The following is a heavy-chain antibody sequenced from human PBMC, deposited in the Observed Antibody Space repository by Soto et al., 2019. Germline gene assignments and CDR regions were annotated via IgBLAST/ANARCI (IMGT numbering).Heavy chain of an antibody. V-gene: IGHV1-2*04. D-gene: IGHD3-10*01. CDR1: GYTFTGYY. CDR2: INPNSGGT. CDR3: ARSSFRAYGSGSYDYYYYMDV. J-gene: IGHJ6*03. Sequence: ASVKVSCKASGYTFTGYYMHWVRQAPGQGPEWMGWINPNSGGTNYAQKFQGWVTMTRDTSISTAYMELSRLRSDDTAVYYCARSSFRAYGSGSYDYYYYMDVWGKGTTVTVSS.